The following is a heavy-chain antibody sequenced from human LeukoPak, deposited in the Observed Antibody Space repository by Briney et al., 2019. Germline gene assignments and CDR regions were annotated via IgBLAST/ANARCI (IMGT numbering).Heavy chain of an antibody. CDR2: INSDGSST. CDR1: GFTFSSYW. D-gene: IGHD5-12*01. CDR3: ARAQHSGYERYQYYFDY. Sequence: GGSLRLSCAASGFTFSSYWMHWVRQAPGKGLVWVSRINSDGSSTNYADSVKGRFTISRDNAKNTLYLQMNSLRAEATAVYYCARAQHSGYERYQYYFDYWGQGTLVTVSS. J-gene: IGHJ4*02. V-gene: IGHV3-74*01.